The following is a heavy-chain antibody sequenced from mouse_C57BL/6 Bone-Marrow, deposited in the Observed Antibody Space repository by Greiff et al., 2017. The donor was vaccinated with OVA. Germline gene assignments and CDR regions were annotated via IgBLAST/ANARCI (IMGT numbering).Heavy chain of an antibody. D-gene: IGHD1-1*01. CDR3: ARTYYYGSRGAWFAY. CDR2: ISNLAYSF. V-gene: IGHV5-15*01. Sequence: EVQLVESGGGLVQPGGSLKLSCAASGFTFSDSGMAWVRQAPRKGPEWVAFISNLAYSFYYADTVTGRFTISRENAKNTLYLEMSSLRSEDTAMYYCARTYYYGSRGAWFAYWGQGTLVTVSA. CDR1: GFTFSDSG. J-gene: IGHJ3*01.